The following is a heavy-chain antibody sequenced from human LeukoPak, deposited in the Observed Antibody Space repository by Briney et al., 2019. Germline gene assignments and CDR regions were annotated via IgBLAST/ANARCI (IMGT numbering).Heavy chain of an antibody. Sequence: ASVTVSCTASGYTFTSYYMHWVRQAPGQGLEWMGIINPSGGSTSYAQKFQGRVTMTRDTSTSTVYMELSSLRSEDTAVYYCATDAYYDSSGTLTRDFDYWGQGTLVTVSS. J-gene: IGHJ4*02. D-gene: IGHD3-22*01. CDR3: ATDAYYDSSGTLTRDFDY. V-gene: IGHV1-46*01. CDR2: INPSGGST. CDR1: GYTFTSYY.